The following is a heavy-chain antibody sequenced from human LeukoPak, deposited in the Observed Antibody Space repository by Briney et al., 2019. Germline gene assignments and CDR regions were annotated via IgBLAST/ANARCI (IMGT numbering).Heavy chain of an antibody. CDR1: GGTFSSYA. CDR2: IIPIFGTA. J-gene: IGHJ3*02. CDR3: ARYYYYDSSGYYYYAFDI. D-gene: IGHD3-22*01. Sequence: SVKVSCKAPGGTFSSYAISWVRQAPGQGLEWMGGIIPIFGTANYAQKFQGRVTITADESTSTAYMELSSLRSEDTAAYYCARYYYYDSSGYYYYAFDIWGQGTMVTVSS. V-gene: IGHV1-69*01.